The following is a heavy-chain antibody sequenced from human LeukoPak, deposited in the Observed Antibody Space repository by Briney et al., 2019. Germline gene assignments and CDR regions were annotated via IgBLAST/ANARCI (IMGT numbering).Heavy chain of an antibody. Sequence: GGSLRLSCAASGFTYSSYAFHWVRQAPGKGLEWVAVISYDGSSKFYADSVKGRSTISRDNSKNTLYVQMNSLRAEDTAVYYCARDRGIWFGELYWGQGSLVTVSS. CDR2: ISYDGSSK. CDR1: GFTYSSYA. CDR3: ARDRGIWFGELY. D-gene: IGHD3-10*01. V-gene: IGHV3-30-3*01. J-gene: IGHJ4*02.